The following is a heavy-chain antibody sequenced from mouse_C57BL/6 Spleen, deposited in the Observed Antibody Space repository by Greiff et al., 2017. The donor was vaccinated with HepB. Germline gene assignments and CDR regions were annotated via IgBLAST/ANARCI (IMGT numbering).Heavy chain of an antibody. J-gene: IGHJ3*01. CDR2: ISYDGSN. CDR1: GYSITSGYY. CDR3: ARERGFLWFAY. Sequence: EVQLQESGPGLVKPSQSLSLTCSVTGYSITSGYYWNWIRQFPGNKLEWMGYISYDGSNNYNPSLKNRISITRDTSKNQFFLKLNSVTTEDTATYYCARERGFLWFAYWGQGTLVTVSA. V-gene: IGHV3-6*01.